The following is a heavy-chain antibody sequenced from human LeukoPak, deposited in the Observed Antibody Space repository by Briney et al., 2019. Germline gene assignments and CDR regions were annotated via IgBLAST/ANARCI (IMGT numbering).Heavy chain of an antibody. D-gene: IGHD3-22*01. CDR2: IYYSGNT. Sequence: SETLSLTCTVSGGSISSYYWSWIRQPPGKGLEWIGYIYYSGNTNYNPSLKSRVTIPVDTSKNQFSLKLSSVTAADTAMYYCARDKGEYYDSSGYLDYWGQGTLVTVSS. CDR1: GGSISSYY. J-gene: IGHJ4*02. CDR3: ARDKGEYYDSSGYLDY. V-gene: IGHV4-59*01.